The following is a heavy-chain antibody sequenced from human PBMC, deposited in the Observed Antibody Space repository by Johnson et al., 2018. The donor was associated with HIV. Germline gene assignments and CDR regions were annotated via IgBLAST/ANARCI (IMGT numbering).Heavy chain of an antibody. CDR2: ISYDGSNK. CDR3: ARDVGAFDI. CDR1: GFTFSSYA. V-gene: IGHV3-30*04. Sequence: QVQLVESGGGLVQPGRSLRLSCTASGFTFSSYAMHWVRQAPGKGLEWVAVISYDGSNKYYADSVKGRFTISRDNSKNTLYMQMNSLRAEDTAVYYCARDVGAFDIWGQGTMVTVSS. J-gene: IGHJ3*02.